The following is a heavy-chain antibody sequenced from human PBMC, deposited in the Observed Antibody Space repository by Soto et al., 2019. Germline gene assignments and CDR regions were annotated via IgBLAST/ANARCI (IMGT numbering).Heavy chain of an antibody. Sequence: ASVKVSCKVSGYTLTELSMHWVRQAPGKGLEWMGGFDPEDGETIYAQKFQGRVTMTEDTSTDTAYMELGSLRSEDTAVYYCATDLSSQYYYGSGSFFVWGKGTTVTVSS. J-gene: IGHJ6*04. CDR2: FDPEDGET. CDR1: GYTLTELS. D-gene: IGHD3-10*01. V-gene: IGHV1-24*01. CDR3: ATDLSSQYYYGSGSFFV.